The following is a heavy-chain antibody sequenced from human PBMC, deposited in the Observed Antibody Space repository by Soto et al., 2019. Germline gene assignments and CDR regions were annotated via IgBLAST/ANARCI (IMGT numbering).Heavy chain of an antibody. CDR2: IYYSGST. D-gene: IGHD2-15*01. J-gene: IGHJ6*02. Sequence: QVHLQESGPGLVKPSQTLSLTSTVSGGCISSGDYYWSWIRQPPGQALAWIGYIYYSGSTYYNPSLKSRGTISVDTSKNQFALKLSSVTAADNDVYYCDRSLAYCSGGSCYSDYGMDVWGQGTTVTVSS. CDR1: GGCISSGDYY. CDR3: DRSLAYCSGGSCYSDYGMDV. V-gene: IGHV4-30-4*01.